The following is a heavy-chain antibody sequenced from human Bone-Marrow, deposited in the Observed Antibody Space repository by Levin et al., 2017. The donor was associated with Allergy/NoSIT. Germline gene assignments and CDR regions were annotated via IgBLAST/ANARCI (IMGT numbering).Heavy chain of an antibody. D-gene: IGHD3-16*01. CDR1: GYSFTKYW. V-gene: IGHV5-51*04. CDR3: AQEGAHVSPAGFDP. Sequence: GASVKVSCKASGYSFTKYWIAWLRQTPGKGLEWMGIIYPRDSDIRYSPSFQGQVTIPADKPINTAYLQWNSLKAADTAICSSAQEGAHVSPAGFDPWGQGTVVTVSS. CDR2: IYPRDSDI. J-gene: IGHJ5*02.